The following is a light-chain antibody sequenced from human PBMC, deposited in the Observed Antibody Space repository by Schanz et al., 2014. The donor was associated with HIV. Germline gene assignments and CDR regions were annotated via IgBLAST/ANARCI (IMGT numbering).Light chain of an antibody. CDR1: QSVLFSSNNKNY. V-gene: IGKV4-1*01. CDR3: QQYSSSPRT. CDR2: FSC. J-gene: IGKJ1*01. Sequence: DIVMTQSPDSLAVSLGERATINCKSSQSVLFSSNNKNYLAWYQQKPGQLPKLLMYFSCTRESGVPERFSGSGSVTDFTLTISRLEPEDFAVYYGQQYSSSPRTFGQGTKVEI.